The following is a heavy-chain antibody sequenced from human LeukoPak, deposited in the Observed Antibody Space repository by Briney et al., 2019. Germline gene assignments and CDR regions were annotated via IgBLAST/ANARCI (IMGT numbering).Heavy chain of an antibody. CDR3: AKGFYCSSTSCRDY. Sequence: PSQTLSLTCTVSGGSISSGGYYWSWIRQPPGKGLEWIGYIYHSGSTYYNPSLKSRVTISVDRSKNQFSLKLSSVTAADTAVYYCAKGFYCSSTSCRDYWGQGTLVTVSS. CDR2: IYHSGST. J-gene: IGHJ4*02. D-gene: IGHD2-2*01. CDR1: GGSISSGGYY. V-gene: IGHV4-30-2*01.